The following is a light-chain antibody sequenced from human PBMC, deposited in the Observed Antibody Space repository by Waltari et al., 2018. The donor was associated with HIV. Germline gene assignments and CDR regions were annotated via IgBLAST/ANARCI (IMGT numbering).Light chain of an antibody. CDR3: YSTDSSGNHRV. CDR1: ALPTKY. V-gene: IGLV3-10*01. CDR2: EDS. J-gene: IGLJ2*01. Sequence: SSELTQPLSVSVSPGPTARSTCSGDALPTKYAYWYQQKSGQAPVLVIYEDSKRPSGIPERFSGSSSGTMATLTISGAQVEDEADYYCYSTDSSGNHRVFGGGTKLTVL.